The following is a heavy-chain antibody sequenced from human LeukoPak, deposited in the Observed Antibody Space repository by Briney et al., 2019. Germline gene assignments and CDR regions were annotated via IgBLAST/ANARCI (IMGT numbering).Heavy chain of an antibody. Sequence: PSETLSLTCAVYGGSFSGYYWSWIRQHPGKGLEWIGYIYYSGSTYYNPSLKSRVTISVDTSKNQFSLKLSSVTAADTAVYYCARDGGVIRFGGQDVWGQGTTVTVS. CDR2: IYYSGST. D-gene: IGHD3-16*01. CDR3: ARDGGVIRFGGQDV. J-gene: IGHJ6*02. CDR1: GGSFSGYY. V-gene: IGHV4-31*11.